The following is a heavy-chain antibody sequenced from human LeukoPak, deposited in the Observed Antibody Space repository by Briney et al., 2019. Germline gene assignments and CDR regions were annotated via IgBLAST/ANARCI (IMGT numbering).Heavy chain of an antibody. V-gene: IGHV3-66*04. D-gene: IGHD3-10*01. Sequence: GGSLRLSCAASGFTVSSNYMSWVRQAPGKGLEWVSVIYSGSSTYYADSVKGRFTISRDNSKNTLYLQMNSLRAEDTAVYFCAKRGVVFRVVLVGFHKEAYYFDSWGQGALVTVSS. CDR3: AKRGVVFRVVLVGFHKEAYYFDS. CDR2: IYSGSST. J-gene: IGHJ4*02. CDR1: GFTVSSNY.